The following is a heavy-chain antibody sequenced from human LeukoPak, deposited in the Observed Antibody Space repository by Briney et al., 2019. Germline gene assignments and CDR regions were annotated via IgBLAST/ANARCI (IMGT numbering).Heavy chain of an antibody. CDR2: ISGSGGST. CDR3: ARDISSGYCSGGSCYAQY. J-gene: IGHJ4*02. D-gene: IGHD2-15*01. CDR1: GFTFSSYA. V-gene: IGHV3-23*01. Sequence: GGSLRLSCAASGFTFSSYAMSWVRQAPGKGLEWVSAISGSGGSTYYADSVKGRFTISRDNAKNSLYLQMNSLRAEDTAVYYCARDISSGYCSGGSCYAQYWGQGTLVTVSS.